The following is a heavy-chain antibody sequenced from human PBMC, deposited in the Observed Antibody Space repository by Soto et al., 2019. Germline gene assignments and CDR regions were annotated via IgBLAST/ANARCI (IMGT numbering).Heavy chain of an antibody. J-gene: IGHJ4*02. Sequence: PSETLSLSCTVSGGSISTYYWSWIRQPPGKGLEWIGYIYYSGSTNYNPSLKSRVTISLDTSKNQFSLKLSSVTAADTAVYYCASSYTYYYDSSGYYLDYWGQGTLVTVSS. CDR2: IYYSGST. CDR3: ASSYTYYYDSSGYYLDY. V-gene: IGHV4-59*01. CDR1: GGSISTYY. D-gene: IGHD3-22*01.